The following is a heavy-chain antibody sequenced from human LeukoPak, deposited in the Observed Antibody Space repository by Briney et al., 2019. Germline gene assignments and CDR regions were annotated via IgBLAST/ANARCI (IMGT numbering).Heavy chain of an antibody. CDR2: IRYDGSRK. V-gene: IGHV3-30*02. Sequence: GGSLRLSCAASGFIFSSYGMHWVRQAPDKGLEWVAFIRYDGSRKYYADSVKGRFTISRDNSKNTLYLQMNSLRAEDTAVYYCARNYYDSSGYYPDAFDIWGQGTMVTVSS. CDR1: GFIFSSYG. CDR3: ARNYYDSSGYYPDAFDI. D-gene: IGHD3-22*01. J-gene: IGHJ3*02.